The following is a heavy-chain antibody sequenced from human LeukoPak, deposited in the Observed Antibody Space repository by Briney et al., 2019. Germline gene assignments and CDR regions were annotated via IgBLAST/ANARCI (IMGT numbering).Heavy chain of an antibody. D-gene: IGHD3-10*01. Sequence: SETLSLTCTVSGGSISSSSYYWGWIRQPPGKGLEWIGSIYYSGSTYYNPSLKSRVTISVDTSKNQFSLKLSSVTAADTAVYYCARSKAWFGESLNWFDPWGQGTLVTVSS. CDR3: ARSKAWFGESLNWFDP. CDR1: GGSISSSSYY. J-gene: IGHJ5*02. V-gene: IGHV4-39*07. CDR2: IYYSGST.